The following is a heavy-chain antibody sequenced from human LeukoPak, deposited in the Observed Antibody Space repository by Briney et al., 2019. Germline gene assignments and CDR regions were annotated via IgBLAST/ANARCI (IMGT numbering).Heavy chain of an antibody. CDR3: ARVVADQWPFHDY. D-gene: IGHD6-19*01. J-gene: IGHJ4*02. CDR1: GYTFSDYY. CDR2: INPNSGGT. V-gene: IGHV1-2*02. Sequence: APVKVSCKASGYTFSDYYIHWVRQAPGQGLEWMGWINPNSGGTNYAQKFQGRVTMTRDTSISTAYMELRRLRSDDTAVYYCARVVADQWPFHDYWGQGTLVTVSS.